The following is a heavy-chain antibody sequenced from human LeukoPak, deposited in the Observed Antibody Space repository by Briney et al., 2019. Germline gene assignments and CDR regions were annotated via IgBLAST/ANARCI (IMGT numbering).Heavy chain of an antibody. V-gene: IGHV3-7*03. Sequence: GGSLRLSCVASGFTFGKYWMSWVRQAPGKGLEWVANIKLDGSEKNYVDSVKGRFTISRDNTKNSLYLQMNSLRAEDTAVYYCARLYEFSGSYWFDPWGQGTLVTVSS. CDR3: ARLYEFSGSYWFDP. D-gene: IGHD1-26*01. CDR2: IKLDGSEK. CDR1: GFTFGKYW. J-gene: IGHJ5*02.